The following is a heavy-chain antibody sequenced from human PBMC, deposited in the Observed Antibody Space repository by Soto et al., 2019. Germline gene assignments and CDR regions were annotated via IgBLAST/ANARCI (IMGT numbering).Heavy chain of an antibody. CDR3: ASFRYYGSGSYYNVFNYYYYMDF. V-gene: IGHV3-74*01. D-gene: IGHD3-10*01. CDR2: INSDGSST. J-gene: IGHJ6*03. Sequence: GGSLRLSCAASGFTFSSYWMHWVRQAPGKGLVWVSRINSDGSSTSYADSVKGRFTISRDNAKNTLYLQMNSLRAEDTAVYYCASFRYYGSGSYYNVFNYYYYMDFWGKGTTVTVSS. CDR1: GFTFSSYW.